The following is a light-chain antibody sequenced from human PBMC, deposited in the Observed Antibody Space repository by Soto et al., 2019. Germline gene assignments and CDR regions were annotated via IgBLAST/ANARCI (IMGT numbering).Light chain of an antibody. Sequence: AIQLTQSPSSLSSSVVDRVTITCRASQGISSALAWYQQKPWKAPKLLIYDASSLESGVPSRFSGSGSGTDFTLTISSLQPEDFATYYCHQFNNYPLTFGGGTKVEIK. J-gene: IGKJ4*01. CDR3: HQFNNYPLT. CDR2: DAS. V-gene: IGKV1D-13*01. CDR1: QGISSA.